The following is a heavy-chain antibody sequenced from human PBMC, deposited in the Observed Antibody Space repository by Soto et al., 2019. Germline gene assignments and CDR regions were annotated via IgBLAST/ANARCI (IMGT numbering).Heavy chain of an antibody. Sequence: QITLKESGPTLVKPTQTLTLTCTFSGFPFSSSAVGVAWIRQPPGKALEWLALIYWDVDKRYSPSLKNRLTITWATSKTXVVLTMANMDPVDTGTYYCVHRTTVRGVNGEHFDNWGQGTLVTVSS. D-gene: IGHD3-10*01. CDR1: GFPFSSSAVG. CDR3: VHRTTVRGVNGEHFDN. J-gene: IGHJ4*02. V-gene: IGHV2-5*02. CDR2: IYWDVDK.